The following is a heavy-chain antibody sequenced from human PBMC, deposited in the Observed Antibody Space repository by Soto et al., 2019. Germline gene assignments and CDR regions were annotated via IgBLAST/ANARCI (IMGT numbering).Heavy chain of an antibody. J-gene: IGHJ6*01. CDR3: SGPYYDFWSGPSYYAMAF. Sequence: KAPGVSFSSYSIRWLRQSPKQGLEWMGGIIPIFGTANYAQKFQGRVTITADKSTSTAYMELSSLRSEDTAVYYCSGPYYDFWSGPSYYAMAFRGQGSTVTV. D-gene: IGHD3-3*01. CDR1: GVSFSSYS. CDR2: IIPIFGTA. V-gene: IGHV1-69*06.